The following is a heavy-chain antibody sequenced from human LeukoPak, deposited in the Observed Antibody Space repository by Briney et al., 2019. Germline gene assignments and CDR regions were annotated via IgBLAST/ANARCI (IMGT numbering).Heavy chain of an antibody. CDR3: AKDGSGWYSYFDY. Sequence: GGSLRLSCAASGFTFSSYEMNWVRQATGKGLEWVSTISSSGGSTYYADSVKGRFTISRDNSKNTLYLQMSSLRAEDTAVYYCAKDGSGWYSYFDYWGQGTLVTVSS. J-gene: IGHJ4*02. D-gene: IGHD6-19*01. CDR1: GFTFSSYE. V-gene: IGHV3-23*01. CDR2: ISSSGGST.